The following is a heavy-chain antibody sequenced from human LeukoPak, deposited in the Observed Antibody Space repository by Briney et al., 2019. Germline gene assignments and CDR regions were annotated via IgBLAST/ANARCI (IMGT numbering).Heavy chain of an antibody. Sequence: GGSLRLSCAASGFTFSSYSMNWVRQAPGKGLEWVSSISSSSSYIYYADSVKGRFTISRDNAKNSLYLQMNSLRAEDTAVYYCAKNPALTGEFDSWGQGTLVTVSS. CDR3: AKNPALTGEFDS. J-gene: IGHJ4*02. CDR2: ISSSSSYI. V-gene: IGHV3-21*01. D-gene: IGHD7-27*01. CDR1: GFTFSSYS.